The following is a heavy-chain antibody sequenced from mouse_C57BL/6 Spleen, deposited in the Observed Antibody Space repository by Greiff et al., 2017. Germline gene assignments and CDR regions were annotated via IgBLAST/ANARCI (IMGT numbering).Heavy chain of an antibody. CDR1: GYAFSSSW. V-gene: IGHV1-82*01. CDR2: IYPGDGDT. CDR3: ARRRYYGSSYYFDY. J-gene: IGHJ2*01. D-gene: IGHD1-1*01. Sequence: QVQLQQSGPELVKPGASVKISCKASGYAFSSSWMNWVKQRPGKGLEWIGRIYPGDGDTNYNGKFKGKATLPADKSSSTAYVQLSSLTSEDSAVYFCARRRYYGSSYYFDYWGQGTTLTVSS.